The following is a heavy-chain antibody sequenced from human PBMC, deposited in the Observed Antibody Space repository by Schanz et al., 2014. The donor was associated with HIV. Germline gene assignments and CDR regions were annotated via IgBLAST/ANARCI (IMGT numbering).Heavy chain of an antibody. J-gene: IGHJ2*01. CDR1: GFTLNGYS. CDR2: ISGSSIT. D-gene: IGHD2-15*01. CDR3: ALSRPSGYGGSWYFDL. Sequence: EVHLVESGGRLVKPGESLILSCITSGFTLNGYSMSWVRQAPGKGLEWVSAISGSSITYSADSVKGRFTISRDNSKNTLYLQMNSLRAEDTAVYYCALSRPSGYGGSWYFDLWGRGTLVAVSS. V-gene: IGHV3-23*04.